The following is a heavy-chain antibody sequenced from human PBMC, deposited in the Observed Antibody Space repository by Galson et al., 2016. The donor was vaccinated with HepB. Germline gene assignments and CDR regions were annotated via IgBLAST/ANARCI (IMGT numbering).Heavy chain of an antibody. V-gene: IGHV3-7*01. D-gene: IGHD4-23*01. J-gene: IGHJ2*01. Sequence: RLSXAVSXXXLTNYXXXWVXXAPGXGLEXXXIIKEDGSEKYYVGSVEGRFTISRDNPKNSVYLQMTSLRAEETALYYCARVFGADYGGFWISXXWGRRTLXXVSS. CDR1: XXXLTNYX. CDR2: IKEDGSEK. CDR3: ARVFGADYGGFWISXX.